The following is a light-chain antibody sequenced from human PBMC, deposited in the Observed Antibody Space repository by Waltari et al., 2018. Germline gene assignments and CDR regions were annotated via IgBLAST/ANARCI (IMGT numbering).Light chain of an antibody. V-gene: IGLV3-19*01. CDR2: GKN. CDR1: SLGTYY. Sequence: SSELTQGPAVSVALGQTVRITCQGDSLGTYYASWYQQKPGQAPVLVIYGKNNRPSGIPDRFSASISGNTASLIITGTQAEDEADYYCNSRDTTGNGFGFGTGTKVTVL. CDR3: NSRDTTGNGFG. J-gene: IGLJ1*01.